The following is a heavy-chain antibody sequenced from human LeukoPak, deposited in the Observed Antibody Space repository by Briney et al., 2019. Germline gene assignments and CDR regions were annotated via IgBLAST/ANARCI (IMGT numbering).Heavy chain of an antibody. Sequence: PSETLSLTCTVSGGSISSGGYYWGWIRQPPGKGLEWIGSIYYSGSTNYNPSLKSRVTMSVDTSKNQFSLKLSSVTAADTAVYYCARDRDPAASYYYYMDVWGKGTTVTVSS. CDR3: ARDRDPAASYYYYMDV. D-gene: IGHD2-2*01. CDR2: IYYSGST. CDR1: GGSISSGGYY. J-gene: IGHJ6*03. V-gene: IGHV4-39*07.